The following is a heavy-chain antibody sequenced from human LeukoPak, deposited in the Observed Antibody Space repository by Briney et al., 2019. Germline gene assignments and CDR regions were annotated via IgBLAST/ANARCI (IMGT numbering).Heavy chain of an antibody. V-gene: IGHV1-46*01. CDR2: INPSGDSN. CDR1: GYTFTSYY. J-gene: IGHJ3*01. D-gene: IGHD3-10*01. Sequence: SVTVSCKASGYTFTSYYMHWVRQAPGQGLEWMGIINPSGDSNSYAQKFQGRVTMTRDTSTSTVYMELSSLRSEDTAVYYCARDLRFGGWKVQVWGQGTMVSLST. CDR3: ARDLRFGGWKVQV.